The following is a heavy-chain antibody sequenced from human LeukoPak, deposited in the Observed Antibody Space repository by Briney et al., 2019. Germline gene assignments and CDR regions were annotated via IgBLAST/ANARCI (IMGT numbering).Heavy chain of an antibody. J-gene: IGHJ5*02. CDR2: IYTSGST. Sequence: SGTLSLTCTVSGGSISSYYWSWIRQPAGKGLEWIGRIYTSGSTNYNPSLKSRVTMSVDTSKNQFSLKLSSVTAADTAVYYCARDLQWLVPGWFDPWGQGTLVTVSS. CDR3: ARDLQWLVPGWFDP. V-gene: IGHV4-4*07. CDR1: GGSISSYY. D-gene: IGHD6-19*01.